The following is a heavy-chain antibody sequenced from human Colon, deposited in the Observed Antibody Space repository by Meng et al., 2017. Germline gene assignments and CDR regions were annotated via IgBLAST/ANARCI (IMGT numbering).Heavy chain of an antibody. CDR1: GFSLTTSGVS. Sequence: QITLKETGPALVKPTQTVPLTCTFSGFSLTTSGVSVAWIRQPPGEALEWLALIYLDDDKRYSPSLKNRLAITKDTSKNQVVLTMTNMDPMDTGTYYCAHSPQGYFDYWGPGTLVTVSS. CDR2: IYLDDDK. CDR3: AHSPQGYFDY. V-gene: IGHV2-5*02. J-gene: IGHJ4*02.